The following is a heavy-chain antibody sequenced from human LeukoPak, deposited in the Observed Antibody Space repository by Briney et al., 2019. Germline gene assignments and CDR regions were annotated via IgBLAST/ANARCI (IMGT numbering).Heavy chain of an antibody. D-gene: IGHD6-19*01. CDR2: INHSGST. CDR3: ARGTGRRSSGWFNY. J-gene: IGHJ4*02. CDR1: GGSFSGYY. V-gene: IGHV4-34*01. Sequence: PSETLSLTCAVYGGSFSGYYWSWIRQPPEKGLEWIGEINHSGSTNYNPSLKSRVTISVDTSKNQFSLKLSSVTAADTAVYYCARGTGRRSSGWFNYWGQGTLVTVSS.